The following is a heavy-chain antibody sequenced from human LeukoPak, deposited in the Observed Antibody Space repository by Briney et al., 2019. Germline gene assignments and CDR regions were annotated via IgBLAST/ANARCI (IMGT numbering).Heavy chain of an antibody. CDR3: ARANDFLSGYYTPQAPYFDY. D-gene: IGHD3-3*01. CDR2: IYSGAST. V-gene: IGHV3-53*01. J-gene: IGHJ4*02. Sequence: GGSLRLSCAASGFTVSRKYMSWVRQAPGKGLDWVSVIYSGASTYYADSVKGRFTISRDNSKNTLYLQMNSLRAEDTAVYYCARANDFLSGYYTPQAPYFDYWGQGTLVTVSS. CDR1: GFTVSRKY.